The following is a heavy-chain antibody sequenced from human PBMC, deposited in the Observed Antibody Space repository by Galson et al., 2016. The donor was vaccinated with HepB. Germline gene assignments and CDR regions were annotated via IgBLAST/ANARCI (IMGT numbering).Heavy chain of an antibody. V-gene: IGHV3-49*04. D-gene: IGHD2/OR15-2a*01. J-gene: IGHJ6*02. Sequence: SLRLSCAASGFTFGDYAMSWVRQAPGKGLEWVGFIRTRPYGATTQYAASVKGRFTISRDDYKSIAYLQMHSLQTEDTAVYYCARVGLYGDYYYYDMDVWGQGTTVTVSS. CDR1: GFTFGDYA. CDR3: ARVGLYGDYYYYDMDV. CDR2: IRTRPYGATT.